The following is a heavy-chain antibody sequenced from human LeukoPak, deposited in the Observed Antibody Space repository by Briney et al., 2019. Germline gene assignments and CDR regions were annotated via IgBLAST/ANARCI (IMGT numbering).Heavy chain of an antibody. J-gene: IGHJ4*02. CDR1: GFTFSSYA. V-gene: IGHV3-23*01. CDR3: AKDLGYYDSMDLWY. D-gene: IGHD3-22*01. Sequence: GGSLRLSCAASGFTFSSYAMSWVRQAPGKGLEWVSAIRGSGGSTYYADSVKGRFTISRDNSKNTLYLQMNSLRAEDTAVYYCAKDLGYYDSMDLWYWGQGTLVTVSS. CDR2: IRGSGGST.